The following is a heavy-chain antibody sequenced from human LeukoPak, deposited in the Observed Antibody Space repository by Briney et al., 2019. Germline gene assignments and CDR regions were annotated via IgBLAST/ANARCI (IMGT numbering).Heavy chain of an antibody. J-gene: IGHJ4*02. D-gene: IGHD3-22*01. CDR1: GGTFGSYA. CDR2: IIPIFGTA. Sequence: ASVKVSCKASGGTFGSYAISWVRQAPGQGLEWMGGIIPIFGTANYAQKFQGRVTITADESTSTAYMELSSLRSEDTAVYYCARDPNYYDSSGYSPYYFDYWGQGTLVTVSS. V-gene: IGHV1-69*13. CDR3: ARDPNYYDSSGYSPYYFDY.